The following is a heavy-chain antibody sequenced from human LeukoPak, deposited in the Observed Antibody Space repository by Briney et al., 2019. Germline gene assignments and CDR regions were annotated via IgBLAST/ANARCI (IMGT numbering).Heavy chain of an antibody. CDR2: INPSGGST. V-gene: IGHV1-46*01. CDR3: ARDRQSSSWYLGLVSFDY. CDR1: GYTFTSYY. J-gene: IGHJ4*02. D-gene: IGHD6-13*01. Sequence: GASVKVSCKASGYTFTSYYMHWVRQAPGQGLEWMGIINPSGGSTSYAQKFQGRVTMTTDTSTSTAYMELRSLRSDDTAVYYCARDRQSSSWYLGLVSFDYWGQGTLVTVSS.